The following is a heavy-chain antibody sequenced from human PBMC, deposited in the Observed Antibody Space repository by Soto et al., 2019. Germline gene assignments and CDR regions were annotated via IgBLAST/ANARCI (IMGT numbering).Heavy chain of an antibody. CDR3: ARGMTVQAFDI. D-gene: IGHD4-17*01. CDR1: GYTYPRYG. V-gene: IGHV1-3*01. Sequence: AAVQDSCKGSGYTYPRYGLHWVRQAPGQSLEWMGWINAGTGQVKYSQKFQGRVLLTRDTSASTAYMELSSLRSEDTSVYYCARGMTVQAFDIWGQGTKVTVSS. J-gene: IGHJ3*02. CDR2: INAGTGQV.